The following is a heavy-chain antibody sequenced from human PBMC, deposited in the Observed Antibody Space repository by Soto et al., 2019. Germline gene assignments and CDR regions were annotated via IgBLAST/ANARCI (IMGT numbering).Heavy chain of an antibody. CDR2: ISYDGSNK. CDR3: AKDRGYSRRSYFDY. CDR1: GFTLSSYS. Sequence: GGSLRRTCSTSGFTLSSYSMHWVRQAAGKGLEWVAVISYDGSNKYYADSVKGRFTISRDNSKNTLYLQMNSLRAEDTAVYYCAKDRGYSRRSYFDYWGQGTLVTVSS. V-gene: IGHV3-30*18. J-gene: IGHJ4*02. D-gene: IGHD6-13*01.